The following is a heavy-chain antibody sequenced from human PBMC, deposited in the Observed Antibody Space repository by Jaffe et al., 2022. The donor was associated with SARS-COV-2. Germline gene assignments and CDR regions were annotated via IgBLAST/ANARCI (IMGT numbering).Heavy chain of an antibody. D-gene: IGHD2-15*01. CDR2: IIPIFGTA. CDR3: ARYRYCSGGSCYSYYYMDV. Sequence: QVQLVQSGAEVKKPGSSVKVSCKASGGTFSSYAISWVRQAPGQGLEWMGGIIPIFGTANYAQKFQGRVTITADESTSTAYMELSSLRSEDTAVYYCARYRYCSGGSCYSYYYMDVWGIGTTVTVSS. J-gene: IGHJ6*03. V-gene: IGHV1-69*01. CDR1: GGTFSSYA.